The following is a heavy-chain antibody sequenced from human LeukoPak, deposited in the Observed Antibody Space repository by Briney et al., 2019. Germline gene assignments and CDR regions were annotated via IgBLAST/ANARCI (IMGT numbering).Heavy chain of an antibody. CDR1: GFTFDDYA. CDR2: ISWNSGSI. J-gene: IGHJ4*02. D-gene: IGHD1-26*01. V-gene: IGHV3-9*01. Sequence: GGSLRLSCAASGFTFDDYAMHWVRQAPGKGLEWVSGISWNSGSIDYADSVKGRFTISRDNAKNSLYLQMNGLRPEDTAFYYCAKGTGRYWTFFDYWGQGTLVTASS. CDR3: AKGTGRYWTFFDY.